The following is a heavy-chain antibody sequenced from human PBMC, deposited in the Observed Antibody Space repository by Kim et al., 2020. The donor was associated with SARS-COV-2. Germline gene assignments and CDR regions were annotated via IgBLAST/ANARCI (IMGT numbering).Heavy chain of an antibody. CDR1: GFTFSSYG. CDR3: ASSPDCSSTSCYDIIG. V-gene: IGHV3-33*01. CDR2: IWYDGSNK. D-gene: IGHD2-2*01. Sequence: GGSLRLSCAASGFTFSSYGMHWVRQAPGKGLEWVAVIWYDGSNKYYADSVKGRFTISRDNSKNTLYLQMNSLRAEDTAVYYCASSPDCSSTSCYDIIGWGQGTMVTVSS. J-gene: IGHJ3*01.